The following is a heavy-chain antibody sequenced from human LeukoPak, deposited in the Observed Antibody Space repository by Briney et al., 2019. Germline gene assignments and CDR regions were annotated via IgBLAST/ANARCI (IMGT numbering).Heavy chain of an antibody. J-gene: IGHJ4*02. CDR1: GYTFTSYG. CDR2: ISAYNGNT. Sequence: ASVKVSCKASGYTFTSYGISWVRQAPGQGLEWMGWISAYNGNTNYAQKLQGRVTMTTDTSTSTAYMELSSLRSEATAVYYCARDDDSSGYFDYWGQGTLVTVSS. D-gene: IGHD3-22*01. V-gene: IGHV1-18*01. CDR3: ARDDDSSGYFDY.